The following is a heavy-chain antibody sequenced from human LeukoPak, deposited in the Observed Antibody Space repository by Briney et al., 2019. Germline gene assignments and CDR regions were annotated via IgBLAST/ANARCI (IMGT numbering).Heavy chain of an antibody. Sequence: ASVKVSCKVSGYTLSSYGICWVRQAPGQGLEWMGWISAHNGNTNYAQKLQGRITMTTDTSTSTAYMELRSLRSDDTAVYYCARAFYHDTSGYYDYWGQGTLVTVSS. D-gene: IGHD3-22*01. J-gene: IGHJ4*02. CDR3: ARAFYHDTSGYYDY. CDR1: GYTLSSYG. V-gene: IGHV1-18*01. CDR2: ISAHNGNT.